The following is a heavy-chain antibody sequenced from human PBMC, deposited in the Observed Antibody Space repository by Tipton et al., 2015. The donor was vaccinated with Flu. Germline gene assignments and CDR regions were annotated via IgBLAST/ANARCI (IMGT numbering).Heavy chain of an antibody. CDR1: GGSISSYY. CDR3: ARAGGLYAFDI. Sequence: LRLSCTVSGGSISSYYWSWIRQPPGKGLEWTGYIYYSGSTNYNPSLKSRVTISVDTSKNQFSLKLSSVTAADTAVYYCARAGGLYAFDIWGQGTMVTVSS. D-gene: IGHD1-26*01. CDR2: IYYSGST. J-gene: IGHJ3*02. V-gene: IGHV4-59*01.